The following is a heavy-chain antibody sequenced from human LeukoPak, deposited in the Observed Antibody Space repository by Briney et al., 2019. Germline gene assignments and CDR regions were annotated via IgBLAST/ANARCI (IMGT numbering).Heavy chain of an antibody. V-gene: IGHV1-2*06. CDR3: ARDHHYYDSSGYYHLIRSGVDY. D-gene: IGHD3-22*01. Sequence: ASVKVSCKASGYTFTGYYMHWVRQAPGQGLEWMGRINPNSGGTNYAQKFQGRVTMTRDTSISTAYMELSRLRSDDTAVYYCARDHHYYDSSGYYHLIRSGVDYWGQGTLVTVSS. CDR2: INPNSGGT. CDR1: GYTFTGYY. J-gene: IGHJ4*02.